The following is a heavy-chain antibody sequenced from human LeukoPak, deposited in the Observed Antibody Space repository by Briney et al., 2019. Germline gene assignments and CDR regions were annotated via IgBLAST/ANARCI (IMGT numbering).Heavy chain of an antibody. J-gene: IGHJ4*02. D-gene: IGHD3-22*01. CDR1: GFSLNTRGVG. Sequence: SGPTLVSPTQTLTLTCTFSGFSLNTRGVGVGWIRQPPGRALEWLALIYWDDDRRYSPSLKSRLTITKDTSKNQVVLTMTNMDPVDTATYLCAHRKNYYDSSVFDNWGQGTLVTVSS. CDR2: IYWDDDR. CDR3: AHRKNYYDSSVFDN. V-gene: IGHV2-5*02.